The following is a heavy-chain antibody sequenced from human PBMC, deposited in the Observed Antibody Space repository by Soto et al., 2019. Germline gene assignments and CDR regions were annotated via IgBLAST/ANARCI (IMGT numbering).Heavy chain of an antibody. CDR2: IYYSGST. Sequence: SETLSLTCTVSGGSISSYYWSWIRQPPGKGLEWIGYIYYSGSTNYNPSLKSRVTISVDTSKNQFSLKLSSVTAADTAVYYCARAGYSYGSPYDYWGQGTLVTVS. D-gene: IGHD5-18*01. J-gene: IGHJ4*02. CDR1: GGSISSYY. CDR3: ARAGYSYGSPYDY. V-gene: IGHV4-59*01.